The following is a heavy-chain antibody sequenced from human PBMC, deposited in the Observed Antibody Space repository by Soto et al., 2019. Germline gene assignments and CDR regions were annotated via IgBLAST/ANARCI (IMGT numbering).Heavy chain of an antibody. J-gene: IGHJ5*02. Sequence: PSETLSLTCTVSGGSISSGDYYWSWTRQPPGKGLEWIGYIYYSGSTYYNPSLKSRVTISVDTSKNQFSLKLSSVTAADTAAYYCARDLGYCSSTSCYNWFDPWGQGTLVTVSS. CDR3: ARDLGYCSSTSCYNWFDP. CDR1: GGSISSGDYY. V-gene: IGHV4-30-4*01. CDR2: IYYSGST. D-gene: IGHD2-2*01.